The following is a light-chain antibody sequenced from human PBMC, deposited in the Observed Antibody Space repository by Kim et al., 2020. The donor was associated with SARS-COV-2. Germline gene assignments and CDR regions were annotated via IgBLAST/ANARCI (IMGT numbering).Light chain of an antibody. CDR3: NSRDSSGNHLM. CDR2: GKN. Sequence: AWGQTVRITCQGDSLRSYDASWYRQKPGQAPVLVIYGKNNRPSGIPDRFSGSSSGNTASLTITGAQAEDEADYYCNSRDSSGNHLMFGGGTQLTVL. J-gene: IGLJ3*02. V-gene: IGLV3-19*01. CDR1: SLRSYD.